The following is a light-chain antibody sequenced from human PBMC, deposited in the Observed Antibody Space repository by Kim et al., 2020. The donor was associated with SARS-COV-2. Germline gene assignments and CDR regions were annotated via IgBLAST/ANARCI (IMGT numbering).Light chain of an antibody. CDR1: SSNLGAGYD. J-gene: IGLJ3*02. V-gene: IGLV1-40*01. CDR2: DNN. Sequence: QSVLTQPPSVSGAPGQRVTFTCTGSSSNLGAGYDVHWYQLLPGTAPKLLISDNNSRPSGVPDRFSGSKSGTSASLAITGLQAEDEADYCCQAYDINLSAWVFGGGTQLTVL. CDR3: QAYDINLSAWV.